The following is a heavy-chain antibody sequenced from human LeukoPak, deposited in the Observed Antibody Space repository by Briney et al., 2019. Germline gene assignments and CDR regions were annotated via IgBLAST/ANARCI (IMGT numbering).Heavy chain of an antibody. D-gene: IGHD1-26*01. J-gene: IGHJ4*02. CDR3: ARVASVGATRALDY. Sequence: SETLSLTCTVSGGSITSDYWSWIQQPPGKGLESIGYIYYSGSNNYNPSLKSRVTISVDTSKNQFSLKLSSVTAADTAVYYCARVASVGATRALDYWGQGTLVTVSS. V-gene: IGHV4-59*01. CDR1: GGSITSDY. CDR2: IYYSGSN.